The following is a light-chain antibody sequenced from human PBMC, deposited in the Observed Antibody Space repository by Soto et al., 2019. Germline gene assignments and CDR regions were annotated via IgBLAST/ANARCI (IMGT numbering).Light chain of an antibody. V-gene: IGKV3-11*01. CDR1: QSVSSY. J-gene: IGKJ5*01. Sequence: IVLTQSPATLSFSPGEIATLSCSASQSVSSYLAWYQQKPGQAPRLLIYDASNRATGIPARFSGSGSGTDFTLTISSLEPEDFAVYYCQQRSKWPITFGQGTRLEI. CDR2: DAS. CDR3: QQRSKWPIT.